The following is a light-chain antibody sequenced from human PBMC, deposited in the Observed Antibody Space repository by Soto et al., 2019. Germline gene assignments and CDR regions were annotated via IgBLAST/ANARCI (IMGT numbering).Light chain of an antibody. CDR1: QSVNSD. Sequence: ETVMTQSPATLSVSPGERATLSCRASQSVNSDLAWYQKKPGQAPRLLIYGSSTRAAGIAARFSGGGSGTEFTLTISSLQSADFAVYYCQQNNNWPRTFGQGTKVEMK. CDR3: QQNNNWPRT. V-gene: IGKV3-15*01. CDR2: GSS. J-gene: IGKJ1*01.